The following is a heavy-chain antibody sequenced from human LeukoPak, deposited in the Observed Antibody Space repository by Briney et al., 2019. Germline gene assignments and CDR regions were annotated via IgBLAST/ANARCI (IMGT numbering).Heavy chain of an antibody. CDR2: IDAGNGNT. Sequence: ASVKVSCTASGYTFSDYAIHWVRQAPGQRLEWMGWIDAGNGNTRYSQKFQGRVTITRDTSTSTAYIELRSLRSEDTAMYYCARGSTSDWPLDHWGQETLVTISS. CDR3: ARGSTSDWPLDH. CDR1: GYTFSDYA. V-gene: IGHV1-3*01. J-gene: IGHJ4*02. D-gene: IGHD2-2*01.